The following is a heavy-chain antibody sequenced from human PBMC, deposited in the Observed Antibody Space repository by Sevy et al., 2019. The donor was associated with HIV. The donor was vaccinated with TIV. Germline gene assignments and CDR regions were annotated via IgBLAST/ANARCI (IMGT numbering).Heavy chain of an antibody. CDR3: ASLGSGSYYEDFDY. CDR2: INPNSGGT. Sequence: ASVKVSCKASGYTFTGYYMHWVRQAPGQGLEWMGRINPNSGGTNYAQKFQGRVTMTRDTSISTAYMELSRLRSDDTAMYYCASLGSGSYYEDFDYWGQGTLVTVSS. V-gene: IGHV1-2*06. CDR1: GYTFTGYY. J-gene: IGHJ4*02. D-gene: IGHD1-26*01.